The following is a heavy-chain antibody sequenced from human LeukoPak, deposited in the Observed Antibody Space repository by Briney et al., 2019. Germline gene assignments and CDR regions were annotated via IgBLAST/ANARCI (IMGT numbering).Heavy chain of an antibody. J-gene: IGHJ4*02. CDR2: IVPILGIA. D-gene: IGHD2-21*02. V-gene: IGHV1-69*04. CDR1: GGTFSSYA. Sequence: GASVKVSCKASGGTFSSYAISWVRQAPGQGLEWMGRIVPILGIANYAQKFQGRVTITADKSTSTAYMELSSLRSEDTAVYYCARSEIDCGGDCYPHYYFDYWGQGTLVTVSS. CDR3: ARSEIDCGGDCYPHYYFDY.